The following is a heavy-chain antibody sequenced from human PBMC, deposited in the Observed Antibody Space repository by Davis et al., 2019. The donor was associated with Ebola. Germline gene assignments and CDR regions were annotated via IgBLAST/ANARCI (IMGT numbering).Heavy chain of an antibody. CDR3: ARGKLLRTYYYYGMDV. Sequence: PSETLSLTCAVYGGSFSGYYWSWIRQPPGKGLEWIGEINHSGSTNYNPSLKSRVTISVDTSKNQFSLKLSSVTAADTAVYYCARGKLLRTYYYYGMDVWGQGTTVTVSS. CDR2: INHSGST. CDR1: GGSFSGYY. J-gene: IGHJ6*02. V-gene: IGHV4-34*01. D-gene: IGHD2-15*01.